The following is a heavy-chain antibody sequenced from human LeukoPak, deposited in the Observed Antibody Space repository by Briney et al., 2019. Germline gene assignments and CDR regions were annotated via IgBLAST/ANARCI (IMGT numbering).Heavy chain of an antibody. Sequence: GGSLRLSCTASGFTFSNYAMHWVRQAPGKGLEWVAVIWYDGSNKYYADSVKGRFTISRDNSENTLYLQMKSLRAEDTAVYYCARGDGYNFFDYWGQGTLVTVSS. CDR3: ARGDGYNFFDY. CDR1: GFTFSNYA. V-gene: IGHV3-33*01. J-gene: IGHJ4*02. CDR2: IWYDGSNK. D-gene: IGHD5-24*01.